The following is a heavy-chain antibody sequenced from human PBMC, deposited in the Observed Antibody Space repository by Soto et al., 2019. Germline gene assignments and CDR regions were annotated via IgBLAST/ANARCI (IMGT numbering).Heavy chain of an antibody. J-gene: IGHJ6*02. CDR3: ARVGIAAAYYYYGMDV. CDR1: GCTFTSYG. Sequence: GAVKVSCKASGCTFTSYGISWVRQAPGQGLEWMGWISAYNGNTNYAQKLQGRVTITADESKSTAYMELSSLRAEDTAVYYCARVGIAAAYYYYGMDVWGQGTTVTVSS. CDR2: ISAYNGNT. V-gene: IGHV1-18*01. D-gene: IGHD6-13*01.